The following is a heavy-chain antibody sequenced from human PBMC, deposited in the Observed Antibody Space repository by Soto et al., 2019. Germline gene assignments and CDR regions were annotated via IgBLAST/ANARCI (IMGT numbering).Heavy chain of an antibody. Sequence: ASVKVSCKASGYTFTNYAIHWVRQAPGQGLEWMGWISTYNGDTNYAQKFQGRVTMTTDPSTSTAYMELRSLRSDDTAMYYCARGTYGDYWGQGTLVTVSS. J-gene: IGHJ4*02. CDR2: ISTYNGDT. CDR3: ARGTYGDY. V-gene: IGHV1-18*01. CDR1: GYTFTNYA. D-gene: IGHD1-7*01.